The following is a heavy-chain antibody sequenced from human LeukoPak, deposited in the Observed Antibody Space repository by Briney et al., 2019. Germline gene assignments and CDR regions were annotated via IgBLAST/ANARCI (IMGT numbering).Heavy chain of an antibody. Sequence: ASVKVSCKASGYTFTSYDINWVRQATGQGLEWMGIINPSGGSTSYAQKFQGRVTMTRDTSTSTVYMELSSLRSEDTAVYYCARAPEGIFDYWGQGTLVTVSS. J-gene: IGHJ4*02. CDR2: INPSGGST. D-gene: IGHD1-14*01. CDR3: ARAPEGIFDY. V-gene: IGHV1-46*01. CDR1: GYTFTSYD.